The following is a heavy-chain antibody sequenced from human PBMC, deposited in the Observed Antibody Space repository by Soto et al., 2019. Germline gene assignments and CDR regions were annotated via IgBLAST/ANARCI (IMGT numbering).Heavy chain of an antibody. CDR1: GDSVSSNSAA. J-gene: IGHJ6*02. Sequence: SQTLSLTCAISGDSVSSNSAAWNWIRQSPSRGLEWLGRTYYRSKWYNDYAVSVKSRITINPDTSKNQFSLQLNSVTPEDTAVYYCARDRYSSGWSGGDYYYYGIDVCGQGTTVTVS. CDR3: ARDRYSSGWSGGDYYYYGIDV. V-gene: IGHV6-1*01. CDR2: TYYRSKWYN. D-gene: IGHD6-19*01.